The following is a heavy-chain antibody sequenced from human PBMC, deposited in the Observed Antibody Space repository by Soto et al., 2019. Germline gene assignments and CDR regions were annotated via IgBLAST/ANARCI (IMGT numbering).Heavy chain of an antibody. V-gene: IGHV3-30*03. D-gene: IGHD2-8*02. J-gene: IGHJ4*02. CDR2: ISRDGGTK. Sequence: QVQLVESGGGVVQPGRSLRLSCAVSGFTVSTYGMHWVRQAPGKGLEWVAVISRDGGTKYYADSVKGRFTISRDNSRNTLFLEMNSLRGGDMAVYYCTGEVASGYWGQGTRVTVSS. CDR3: TGEVASGY. CDR1: GFTVSTYG.